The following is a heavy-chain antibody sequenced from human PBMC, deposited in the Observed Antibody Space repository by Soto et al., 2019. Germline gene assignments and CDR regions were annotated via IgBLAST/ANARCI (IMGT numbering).Heavy chain of an antibody. CDR2: ISAGGGTT. J-gene: IGHJ5*02. V-gene: IGHV3-23*01. D-gene: IGHD3-22*01. CDR3: AKIPSLNYYDSSGYRWFDP. CDR1: GSPVSNFA. Sequence: EVQLLESGGTLIQPGGSLKLSCTASGSPVSNFAMAWVRQAPGKGLEWVSTISAGGGTTYFADSVKGRFSISRDISENTVYLEMRSLRADDTAEYFCAKIPSLNYYDSSGYRWFDPWGQGTLVTVSA.